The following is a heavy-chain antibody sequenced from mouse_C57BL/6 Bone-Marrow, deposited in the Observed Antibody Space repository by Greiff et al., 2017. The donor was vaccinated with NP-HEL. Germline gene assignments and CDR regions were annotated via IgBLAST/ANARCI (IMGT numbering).Heavy chain of an antibody. CDR3: ARHGRITTNAMDY. D-gene: IGHD1-1*01. J-gene: IGHJ4*01. CDR2: ISSGGSYT. Sequence: EVMLVESGGDLVKPGGSLKLSCAASGFTFSSYGMSWVRQTPDKRLEWVATISSGGSYTYYPGSVKGRFTISRDNAKNTLYLQMSSLKSEDTAMYYCARHGRITTNAMDYWGQGTSVTVSS. CDR1: GFTFSSYG. V-gene: IGHV5-6*01.